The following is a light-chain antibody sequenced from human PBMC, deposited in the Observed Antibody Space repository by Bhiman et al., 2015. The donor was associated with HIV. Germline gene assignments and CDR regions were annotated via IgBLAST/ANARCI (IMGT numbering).Light chain of an antibody. CDR2: YDS. J-gene: IGLJ2*01. CDR3: QVWDSSSDHVV. CDR1: NIGSES. V-gene: IGLV3-21*04. Sequence: SYVLTQPPSVSVAPGTTARIPCGGNNIGSESVHWYQQKPGQAPVLVIYYDSDRPSGIPERFSGSNSGNTATLTISRVEAGNEADYYCQVWDSSSDHVVFGGGTKLTVL.